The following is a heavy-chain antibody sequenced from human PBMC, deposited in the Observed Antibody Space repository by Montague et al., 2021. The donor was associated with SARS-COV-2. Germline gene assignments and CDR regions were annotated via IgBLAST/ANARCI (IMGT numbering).Heavy chain of an antibody. J-gene: IGHJ4*02. D-gene: IGHD5-12*01. CDR2: ISSSGCTI. Sequence: SLRLSCAASGFIFSSYEMNWVRQAPGKGLEWVSYISSSGCTIYYADSVKGRFTISRDNAKNSLYLQMNSLRAEDTAVYYCARGLPGLRARALFDYWGQGSLVTVSS. V-gene: IGHV3-48*03. CDR3: ARGLPGLRARALFDY. CDR1: GFIFSSYE.